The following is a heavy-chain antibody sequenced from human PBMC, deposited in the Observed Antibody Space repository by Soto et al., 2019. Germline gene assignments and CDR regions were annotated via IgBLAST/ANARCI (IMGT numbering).Heavy chain of an antibody. CDR3: ARGPRGTFKDWFDP. Sequence: GASVKVSCKASGYTFTSYGIIWARQAPGQGLEWMGWISAYNGNTNYAQKLQGRVTMTTDTSTSTAYMELRSLRSDDTAVYYCARGPRGTFKDWFDPWGQGTLVTVSS. CDR1: GYTFTSYG. D-gene: IGHD1-26*01. CDR2: ISAYNGNT. V-gene: IGHV1-18*01. J-gene: IGHJ5*02.